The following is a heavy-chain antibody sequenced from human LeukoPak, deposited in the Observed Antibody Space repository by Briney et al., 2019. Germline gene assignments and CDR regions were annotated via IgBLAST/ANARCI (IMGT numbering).Heavy chain of an antibody. J-gene: IGHJ6*02. V-gene: IGHV3-7*05. Sequence: PGGSLRLSCAASGFTFSNAWMSWVRQAPGKGLEWVANIKEDESEKYYVNSVKGRFTISRDNAKNSLFLHMNSLRAEDTAVYYCARIRVSSYYGMDIWGQGTTVTVSS. CDR1: GFTFSNAW. D-gene: IGHD2/OR15-2a*01. CDR3: ARIRVSSYYGMDI. CDR2: IKEDESEK.